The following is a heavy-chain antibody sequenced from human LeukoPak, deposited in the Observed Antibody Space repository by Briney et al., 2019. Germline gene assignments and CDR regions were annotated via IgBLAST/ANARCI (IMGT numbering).Heavy chain of an antibody. CDR1: GFSFSPYA. CDR3: AKGGGAAHYYMDV. Sequence: QTGGSLRLSCAASGFSFSPYAMTWVRQAPGKGLEWVSAIISGSGGSTYYADSVRGRFTISRDNSKNTLYLQMNSLRAEDTAVYYCAKGGGAAHYYMDVWGKGTTVTVSS. D-gene: IGHD3-16*01. V-gene: IGHV3-23*01. CDR2: IISGSGGST. J-gene: IGHJ6*03.